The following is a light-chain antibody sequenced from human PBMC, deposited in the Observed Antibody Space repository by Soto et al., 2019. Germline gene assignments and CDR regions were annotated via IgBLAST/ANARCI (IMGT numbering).Light chain of an antibody. J-gene: IGKJ1*01. CDR3: QQSSSTLTWT. Sequence: DIQMTQSPSSLSASVGDRVTITCRASQTISSSLNWYQQKPGKAPKLLIYAASSLQSGVPSRFSGSGSGTDFTITISSLQPEDFATYYCQQSSSTLTWTFGQGTKVEIK. V-gene: IGKV1-39*01. CDR1: QTISSS. CDR2: AAS.